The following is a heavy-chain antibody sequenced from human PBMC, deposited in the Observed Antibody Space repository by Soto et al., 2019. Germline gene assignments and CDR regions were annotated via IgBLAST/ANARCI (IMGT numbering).Heavy chain of an antibody. CDR1: GYSFTSYY. CDR2: INPTSGGS. Sequence: ASVKVSCKASGYSFTSYYMHWVRQAPGQGLEWMGIINPTSGGSTYSQKFQGRVTMTRDTSTSTVYMDLSSLTSEDTAVYYCARGLRDWIFVADFWGQGTLVTVSS. CDR3: ARGLRDWIFVADF. D-gene: IGHD3-9*01. V-gene: IGHV1-46*01. J-gene: IGHJ4*02.